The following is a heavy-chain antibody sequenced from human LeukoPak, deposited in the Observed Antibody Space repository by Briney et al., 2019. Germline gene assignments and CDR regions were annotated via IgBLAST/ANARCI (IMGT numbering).Heavy chain of an antibody. CDR2: IYYSGST. Sequence: SETLSLTCTVPGGSISSYYWSWIRQPPGKGLEWIGYIYYSGSTNYNPSLKSRVTISVDTSKNQFSLKLSSVTAADTAVYYCARVDTAMVFDYWGQGTLVTVSS. D-gene: IGHD5-18*01. J-gene: IGHJ4*02. CDR1: GGSISSYY. CDR3: ARVDTAMVFDY. V-gene: IGHV4-59*01.